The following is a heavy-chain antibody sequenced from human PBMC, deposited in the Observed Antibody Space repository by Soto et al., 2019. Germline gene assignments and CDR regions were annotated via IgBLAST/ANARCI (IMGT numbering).Heavy chain of an antibody. Sequence: EVQLLASGGGLVQPGGSLRLSCAASGFTFTDYAMTWVRQAPGKGLEWVSSISGSASSTFYAGSVKGRFTISRDNSRNTVSLQINSLRAEDTAVYYCAKASSTITPDYWGQGTLVTVSS. J-gene: IGHJ4*02. CDR3: AKASSTITPDY. V-gene: IGHV3-23*01. D-gene: IGHD5-12*01. CDR1: GFTFTDYA. CDR2: ISGSASST.